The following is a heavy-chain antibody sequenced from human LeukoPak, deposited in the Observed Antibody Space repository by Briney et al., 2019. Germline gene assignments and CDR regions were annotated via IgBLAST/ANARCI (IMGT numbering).Heavy chain of an antibody. Sequence: EASVTVSCKTSGYTFTSYAVNWVRQAPGQGLEWMGWINTNTGNPTYARGFTGRVVFSLDNSVSTAYLQISSLKADDTAVYYCGRVWSSSWYRVDYWGQGTVVTVSS. V-gene: IGHV7-4-1*02. D-gene: IGHD6-13*01. CDR3: GRVWSSSWYRVDY. CDR2: INTNTGNP. J-gene: IGHJ4*02. CDR1: GYTFTSYA.